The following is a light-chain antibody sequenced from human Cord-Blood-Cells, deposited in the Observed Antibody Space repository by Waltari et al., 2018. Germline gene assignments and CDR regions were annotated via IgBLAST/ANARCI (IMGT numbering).Light chain of an antibody. CDR3: CSYAGSSTWV. CDR2: EGI. V-gene: IGLV2-23*01. CDR1: SGDVGGYHI. J-gene: IGLJ3*02. Sequence: QSALTQPASVSGSPGQSITFPCTGTSGDVGGYHIASWYQQHPGKAPKLMIYEGIKRPSGVSNRFSGSKSGNTASLTISGLQAEDEADYYCCSYAGSSTWVFGGGTKLTVL.